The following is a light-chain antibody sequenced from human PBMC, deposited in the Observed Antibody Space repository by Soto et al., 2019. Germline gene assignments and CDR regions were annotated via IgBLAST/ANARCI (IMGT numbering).Light chain of an antibody. CDR2: GNS. V-gene: IGLV1-40*01. CDR1: GSNIGAGYD. CDR3: QSYDSSLSGFYV. J-gene: IGLJ1*01. Sequence: QSVLTQPPSVSGAPGQRVTISCTGSGSNIGAGYDVHWYQQLPGTAPKLLIYGNSNRPSGVPDRFSGSKFGTSASLAITGLQAEDEADYYCQSYDSSLSGFYVFGTGTKLTVL.